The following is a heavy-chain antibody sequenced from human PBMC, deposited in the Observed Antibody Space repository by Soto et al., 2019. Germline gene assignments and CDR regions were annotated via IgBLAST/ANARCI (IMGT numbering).Heavy chain of an antibody. J-gene: IGHJ5*02. Sequence: SETLSLTCTVSGGSVSSYYWSWIRQPPGKGLEWIGYIYYGGGTNYSPSLKSRVTISVDTSKNQFSLKLSSVTAADTAVYYCAGDYGGNFNWFDPWGQGTLVTVSS. CDR2: IYYGGGT. CDR3: AGDYGGNFNWFDP. CDR1: GGSVSSYY. V-gene: IGHV4-59*02. D-gene: IGHD4-17*01.